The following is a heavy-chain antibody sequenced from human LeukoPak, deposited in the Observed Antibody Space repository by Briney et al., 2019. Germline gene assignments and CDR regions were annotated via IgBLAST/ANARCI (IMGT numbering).Heavy chain of an antibody. V-gene: IGHV3-23*01. CDR1: GFTFSSFA. CDR3: AKGGAGYCSSTSCLYYFDY. CDR2: ISGSGDST. J-gene: IGHJ4*02. Sequence: GGSLRLSCAASGFTFSSFAMSWVRQAPGKGLEWVSTISGSGDSTYYADSVKGRFTISRDNSKNTLHLQMNSLRAEDTAVYYCAKGGAGYCSSTSCLYYFDYWDQGTLVTVSS. D-gene: IGHD2-2*01.